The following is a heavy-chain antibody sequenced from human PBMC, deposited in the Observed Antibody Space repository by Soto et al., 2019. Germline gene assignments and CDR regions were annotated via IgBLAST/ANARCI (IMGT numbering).Heavy chain of an antibody. V-gene: IGHV4-38-2*02. D-gene: IGHD3-22*01. CDR3: VRDNDSSSYYDP. CDR2: VYGSGRT. Sequence: SETLSLTCTVSGYSISNGYYWGWIRQPPGKGLESIGNVYGSGRTYYNPSLKGRVAISVDTSKNQFSLRLSSVTAADTAVYYCVRDNDSSSYYDPWGQGTLGTVSS. CDR1: GYSISNGYY. J-gene: IGHJ5*02.